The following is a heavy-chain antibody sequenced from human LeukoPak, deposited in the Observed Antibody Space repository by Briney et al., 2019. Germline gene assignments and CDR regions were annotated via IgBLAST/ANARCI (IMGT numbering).Heavy chain of an antibody. V-gene: IGHV4-38-2*02. CDR3: ARADHSTLFDY. CDR1: GGSISSGYY. J-gene: IGHJ4*02. D-gene: IGHD6-13*01. CDR2: IYHSGST. Sequence: PPETLSLTCTVSGGSISSGYYWGWIRQPPGKRLEWIGSIYHSGSTYYNPSLKSRVTISVDTSKNQFSLKLSSVTAADTAVYYCARADHSTLFDYWGQGTLVTVPS.